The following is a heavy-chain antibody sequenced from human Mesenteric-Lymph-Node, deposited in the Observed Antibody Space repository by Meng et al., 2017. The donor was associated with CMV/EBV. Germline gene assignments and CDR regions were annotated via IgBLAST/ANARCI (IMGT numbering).Heavy chain of an antibody. D-gene: IGHD3-3*01. V-gene: IGHV1-2*02. CDR1: GYTFSSYY. Sequence: KVSCKASGYTFSSYYIQWVRQAPGQGLEWMGWINPNSGDTKFAQKFQGRVTMTRDTSISTAYMDLSSLRSDDTAVYYCARDFSHDFWSRYDSWGQGTLVTVSS. J-gene: IGHJ4*02. CDR3: ARDFSHDFWSRYDS. CDR2: INPNSGDT.